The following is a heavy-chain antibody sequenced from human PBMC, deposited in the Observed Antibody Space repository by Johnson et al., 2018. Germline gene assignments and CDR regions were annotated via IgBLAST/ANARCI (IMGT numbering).Heavy chain of an antibody. CDR2: IIPIFGTA. CDR3: ACHLVVAATGYYYYGMDV. V-gene: IGHV1-69*01. Sequence: QVQLVESGAEVKKPGSSVKVSCKASGGTFSSYAISWVRQAPGQGLEWMGGIIPIFGTANYAQKFQGRVTITADESTRTAYMELSSLRSEDTAGYYWACHLVVAATGYYYYGMDVWGQGTTVTVSS. J-gene: IGHJ6*02. CDR1: GGTFSSYA. D-gene: IGHD2-15*01.